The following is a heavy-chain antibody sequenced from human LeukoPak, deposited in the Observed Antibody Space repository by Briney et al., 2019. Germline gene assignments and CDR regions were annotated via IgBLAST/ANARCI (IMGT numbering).Heavy chain of an antibody. CDR3: ARADPYGDSTPDY. CDR2: ISTTGSTI. V-gene: IGHV3-48*03. D-gene: IGHD4-17*01. Sequence: GGSLRLSCGASGFTFSGHEMNWVRQTPGKGLEWLSYISTTGSTIYYADSVKGRFTISRDNAKNSLYLQMNSLRAEDTAIYYCARADPYGDSTPDYWGQGTPVTVSS. J-gene: IGHJ4*02. CDR1: GFTFSGHE.